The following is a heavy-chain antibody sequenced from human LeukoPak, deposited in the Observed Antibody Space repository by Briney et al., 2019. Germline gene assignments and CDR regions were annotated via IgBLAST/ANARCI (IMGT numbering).Heavy chain of an antibody. CDR1: GFTFDDYA. CDR3: AKGHRKTQWLVRSYYYDDMDV. V-gene: IGHV3-43D*03. D-gene: IGHD6-19*01. J-gene: IGHJ6*03. CDR2: ISWDGGST. Sequence: GGSLRLSCAASGFTFDDYAMHWVRQAPGKGLEWVSLISWDGGSTYYADSVKGRFTISRDNNNNSLYLQMNSLRAEDTAVYYCAKGHRKTQWLVRSYYYDDMDVWGKGTTVTVSS.